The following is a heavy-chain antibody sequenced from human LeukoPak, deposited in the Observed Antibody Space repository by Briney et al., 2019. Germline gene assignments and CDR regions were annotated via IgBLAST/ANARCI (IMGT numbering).Heavy chain of an antibody. J-gene: IGHJ4*02. CDR1: GFTFSTYW. D-gene: IGHD5-18*01. CDR3: ARGGYSYGYGY. V-gene: IGHV3-74*01. CDR2: IKSDGSST. Sequence: SGGSLRLSCAASGFTFSTYWMHWVRQAPGKGLVWVSHIKSDGSSTSYADSVKGRFTISRDNAKNTLYLQMNSLRAEDTAVYYCARGGYSYGYGYWGQGNLVTVSS.